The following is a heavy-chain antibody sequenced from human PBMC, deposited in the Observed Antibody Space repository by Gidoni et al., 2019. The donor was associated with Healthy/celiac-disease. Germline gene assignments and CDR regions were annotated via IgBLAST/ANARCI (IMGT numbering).Heavy chain of an antibody. CDR2: ISYDGSNK. CDR3: ARALLPLVVVTAIPY. Sequence: QVQLVESGGGVVQPGRSLRLSCAASGFTFSSYAMHWVRQAPGKGLEWVAVISYDGSNKYYADSVKGRFTISRDNSKNTLYLQMNSLRAEDTAVYYCARALLPLVVVTAIPYWGQGTLVTVSS. CDR1: GFTFSSYA. V-gene: IGHV3-30-3*01. D-gene: IGHD2-21*02. J-gene: IGHJ4*02.